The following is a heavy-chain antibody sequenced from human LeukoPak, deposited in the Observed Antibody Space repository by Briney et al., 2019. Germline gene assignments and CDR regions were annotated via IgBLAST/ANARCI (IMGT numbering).Heavy chain of an antibody. J-gene: IGHJ4*02. V-gene: IGHV4-39*07. CDR3: ARTQCEGDCFSAIRY. CDR1: GDSLRKSTFY. CDR2: IYYSGGA. Sequence: SETLSLTCTVSGDSLRKSTFYWVWIRQPPGKGLEWIGSIYYSGGADYNPSLQSRVTISVDTSKNEFSLKVRSVTAADTAVYFCARTQCEGDCFSAIRYWGQGTPVTVSS. D-gene: IGHD2-21*02.